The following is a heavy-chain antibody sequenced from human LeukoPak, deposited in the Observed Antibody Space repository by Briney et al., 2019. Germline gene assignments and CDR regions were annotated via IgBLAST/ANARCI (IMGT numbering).Heavy chain of an antibody. Sequence: GGSLRLSCAASGFTVSSNYMSWVRQAPGKGLEWVSVIYSGGSTYYADSVKGRFTISRDNSKNTLYLQMNSLRAEDTAVYYCAKSKQLAPWDYWGQGTLVTVSS. CDR2: IYSGGST. CDR3: AKSKQLAPWDY. J-gene: IGHJ4*02. V-gene: IGHV3-53*01. D-gene: IGHD1-1*01. CDR1: GFTVSSNY.